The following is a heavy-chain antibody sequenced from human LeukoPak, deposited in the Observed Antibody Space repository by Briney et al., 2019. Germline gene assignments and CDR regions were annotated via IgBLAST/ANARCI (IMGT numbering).Heavy chain of an antibody. CDR3: ARGSGTIIFNWFDP. D-gene: IGHD3-9*01. V-gene: IGHV3-33*01. CDR2: IWYDGSNK. Sequence: GGSLRLSCAASGFTFSSYGMHWVRQAPGKGLEWVAVIWYDGSNKYYADSVKGRFTISRDNSKNTLYLQMNSLRAEDTAVYYCARGSGTIIFNWFDPWAQGTLVTVSS. J-gene: IGHJ5*02. CDR1: GFTFSSYG.